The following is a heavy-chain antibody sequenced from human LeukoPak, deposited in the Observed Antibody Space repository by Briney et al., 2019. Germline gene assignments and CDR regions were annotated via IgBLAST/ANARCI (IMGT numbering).Heavy chain of an antibody. Sequence: NPGGSLRLSCAASGFTFSSYSMNWVRQAPGKGLEWVSSISSSSSYIYYADSVKGRFTISRDNAKNSLYLQMNSLRAEDTAVYYCAREVGYAMYYFDYWGQGTLVTVSS. CDR1: GFTFSSYS. CDR3: AREVGYAMYYFDY. D-gene: IGHD5-12*01. V-gene: IGHV3-21*01. J-gene: IGHJ4*02. CDR2: ISSSSSYI.